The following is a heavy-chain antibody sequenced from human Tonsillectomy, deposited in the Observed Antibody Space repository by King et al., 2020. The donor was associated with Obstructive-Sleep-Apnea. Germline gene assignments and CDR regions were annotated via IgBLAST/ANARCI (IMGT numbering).Heavy chain of an antibody. CDR2: IYYSGST. V-gene: IGHV4-31*03. J-gene: IGHJ4*02. CDR1: GGSISSGGYY. Sequence: MQLQESGPGLVKPSQTLSLTCTVSGGSISSGGYYWSWIRQHPGKGLEWIGYIYYSGSTYYNPSLKSRVTISVDTSKNQFSLKLSSVTAADTAVYYCASSGRNRYYYDSSSLDYWGQGTLVTVSS. CDR3: ASSGRNRYYYDSSSLDY. D-gene: IGHD3-22*01.